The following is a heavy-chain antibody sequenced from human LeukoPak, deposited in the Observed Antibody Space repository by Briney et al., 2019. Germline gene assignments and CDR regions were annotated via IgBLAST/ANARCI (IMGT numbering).Heavy chain of an antibody. CDR3: ARAGTHYGSSGDAFDI. CDR2: IIPIFGTA. Sequence: SVKVSCKASGGTFISYAISWVRQAPGQGLEWMGGIIPIFGTANYAQKFQGRVTITADESTSTAYMELSSLRSEDTAVYYCARAGTHYGSSGDAFDIWGQGTMVTISS. J-gene: IGHJ3*02. CDR1: GGTFISYA. V-gene: IGHV1-69*13. D-gene: IGHD3-10*01.